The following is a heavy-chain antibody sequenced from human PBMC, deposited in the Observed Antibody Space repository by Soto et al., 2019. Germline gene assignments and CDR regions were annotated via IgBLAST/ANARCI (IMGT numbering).Heavy chain of an antibody. CDR1: GYTLSKLS. CDR3: ATLPEGGVWYAELFDS. V-gene: IGHV1-24*01. D-gene: IGHD6-19*01. CDR2: FDPADGAT. Sequence: ASVKVSCKVSGYTLSKLSMHWVRQSPGKGLEWMGGFDPADGATIYAQHFQGRVTMTGDTSTATAYMELRSLRFDDTAVYYCATLPEGGVWYAELFDSWGQGTLVTVSS. J-gene: IGHJ4*02.